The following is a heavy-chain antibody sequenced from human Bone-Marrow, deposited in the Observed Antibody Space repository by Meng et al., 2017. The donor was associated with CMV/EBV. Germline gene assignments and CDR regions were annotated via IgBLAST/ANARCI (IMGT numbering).Heavy chain of an antibody. CDR3: AREWVLLSYNWFDP. CDR2: ISSSSSYI. CDR1: GFTFSSYS. Sequence: GGSLRLSCAASGFTFSSYSMNWVRQAPGKGLEWVSSISSSSSYIYYADSVKGRFTISRDNAKNSLYLQMNSLRAEDTAVYYCAREWVLLSYNWFDPWGQGTLVTVSS. V-gene: IGHV3-21*01. J-gene: IGHJ5*02. D-gene: IGHD1-26*01.